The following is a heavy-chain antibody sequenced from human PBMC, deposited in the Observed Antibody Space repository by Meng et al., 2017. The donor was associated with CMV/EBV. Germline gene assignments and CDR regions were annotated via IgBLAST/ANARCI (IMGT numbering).Heavy chain of an antibody. CDR3: ARDYPGDRDYYYGMDV. CDR2: IYYSGST. V-gene: IGHV4-59*01. CDR1: GGSISSYY. J-gene: IGHJ6*02. D-gene: IGHD7-27*01. Sequence: SETLSLTCTVSGGSISSYYWSWIRQPPGKGLEWIGYIYYSGSTNYNPSLKSRVTISVDTSKNQFSLKLGSVTAADTAVYYCARDYPGDRDYYYGMDVWGQGTTVTVSS.